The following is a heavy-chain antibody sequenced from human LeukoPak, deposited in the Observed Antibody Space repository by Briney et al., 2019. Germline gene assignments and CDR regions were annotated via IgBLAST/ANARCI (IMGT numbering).Heavy chain of an antibody. CDR1: GGSISSYY. V-gene: IGHV4-59*01. CDR2: IYYSGST. D-gene: IGHD3-22*01. J-gene: IGHJ2*01. CDR3: ARSGFYYDSSGYHWAFDL. Sequence: SETLSLTCIVSGGSISSYYWSWIRQPPGKGLEWIGYIYYSGSTNYNPSLKSRVTISVDTSKNQFSLKLSSVTAADTAVYYCARSGFYYDSSGYHWAFDLWGRGTLVTVSS.